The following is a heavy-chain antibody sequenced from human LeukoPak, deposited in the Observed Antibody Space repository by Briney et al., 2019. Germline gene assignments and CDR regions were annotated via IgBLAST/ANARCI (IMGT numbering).Heavy chain of an antibody. V-gene: IGHV3-73*01. CDR2: IRSKANSYAT. D-gene: IGHD3-16*01. CDR1: GFTFSGSA. CDR3: TSLLLDYDYVWGSYY. J-gene: IGHJ4*02. Sequence: QSGGSLKLSCAASGFTFSGSAMHWVRQASGKGLEWVGRIRSKANSYATAYAASVKGRFTISRDDSKNTAYLQMNSLKTEDTAVYYCTSLLLDYDYVWGSYYWGQGTLVTVSS.